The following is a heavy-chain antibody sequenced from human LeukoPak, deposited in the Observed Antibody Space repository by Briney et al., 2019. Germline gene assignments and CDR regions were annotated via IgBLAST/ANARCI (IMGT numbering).Heavy chain of an antibody. J-gene: IGHJ4*02. CDR1: GGSISSSSYY. Sequence: SETLSLTCTVSGGSISSSSYYWGWIRQPPGKGLEWIGSIYYSGSTYYNPSLKSRVTISVDTSKNQFSLKLSSVTAADTAVYYCARREAVACLPFDYWGQGTLVTVSS. CDR2: IYYSGST. D-gene: IGHD6-19*01. V-gene: IGHV4-39*01. CDR3: ARREAVACLPFDY.